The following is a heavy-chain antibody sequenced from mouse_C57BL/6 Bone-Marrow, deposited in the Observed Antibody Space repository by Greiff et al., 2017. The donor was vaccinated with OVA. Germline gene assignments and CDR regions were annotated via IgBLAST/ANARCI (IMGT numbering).Heavy chain of an antibody. V-gene: IGHV5-4*03. CDR1: GFTFSSYA. CDR2: ISDGGSYT. D-gene: IGHD1-1*01. CDR3: DGSSLYYYAMDY. Sequence: EVKLVESGGGLVKPGGSLKLSCAASGFTFSSYAMSWVRQTPEKRLEWVATISDGGSYTYYPDNVKGRFTISRDNAKNNLYLQMSHLKSEDTAMYYCDGSSLYYYAMDYWGQGTSVTVSS. J-gene: IGHJ4*01.